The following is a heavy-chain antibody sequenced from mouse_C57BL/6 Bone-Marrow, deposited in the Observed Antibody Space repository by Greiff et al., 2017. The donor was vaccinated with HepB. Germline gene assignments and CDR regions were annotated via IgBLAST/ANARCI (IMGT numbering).Heavy chain of an antibody. CDR3: ARGYGSSYGYFDV. CDR2: IDPSDSYT. CDR1: GYTFTSYW. D-gene: IGHD1-1*01. Sequence: VQLQQPGAELVKPGASVKLSCKASGYTFTSYWMQWVKQRPGQGLEWIGEIDPSDSYTNYNQKFKGKATLTVDTSSSTAYMQLSSLTSEASAVYYCARGYGSSYGYFDVWGTGTTVTVSS. J-gene: IGHJ1*03. V-gene: IGHV1-50*01.